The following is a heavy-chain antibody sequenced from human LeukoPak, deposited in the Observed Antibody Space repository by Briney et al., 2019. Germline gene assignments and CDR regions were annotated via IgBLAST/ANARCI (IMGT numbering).Heavy chain of an antibody. CDR3: ARVWSGPNVGRDWFDP. D-gene: IGHD3-16*01. Sequence: GGSLRLSCAASGFTFSSYAMSWFRQAPGKGLEWVASISGASDKTFHADSVKGRFTISSDNSERTLYPQMNSLRGDDTAVYFCARVWSGPNVGRDWFDPWGQGTLVIVSS. V-gene: IGHV3-23*01. J-gene: IGHJ5*02. CDR1: GFTFSSYA. CDR2: ISGASDKT.